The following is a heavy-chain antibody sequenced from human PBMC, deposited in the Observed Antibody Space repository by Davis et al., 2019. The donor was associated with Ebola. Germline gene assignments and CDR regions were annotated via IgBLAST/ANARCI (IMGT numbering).Heavy chain of an antibody. J-gene: IGHJ5*02. D-gene: IGHD2-2*01. CDR2: INHSGRT. CDR3: ARGLAYQLVHAYWFDP. V-gene: IGHV4-34*01. CDR1: GGSFSGYY. Sequence: PGGSLRLSCAVYGGSFSGYYWSWIRQPPGKGLEWIGEINHSGRTNYNPSLKSRVTISVDTSKNQFSLKLSSVTAADTAVYYCARGLAYQLVHAYWFDPWGRGTLVTVSS.